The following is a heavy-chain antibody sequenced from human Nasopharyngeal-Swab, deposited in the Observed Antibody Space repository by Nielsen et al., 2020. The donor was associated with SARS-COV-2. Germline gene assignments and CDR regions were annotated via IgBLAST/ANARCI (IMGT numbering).Heavy chain of an antibody. CDR2: IYYSGSN. V-gene: IGHV4-39*01. CDR3: ASCRTSITIFGVVIRNGMDV. CDR1: GGSISSSSYY. Sequence: SETLSLTCTVSGGSISSSSYYWGWIRQPPGKGLEWIGSIYYSGSNYYSPSLKSRVTISVDTSNNQFSLELSSVTAADTAVYYCASCRTSITIFGVVIRNGMDVWGQGTTVTVSS. J-gene: IGHJ6*02. D-gene: IGHD3-3*01.